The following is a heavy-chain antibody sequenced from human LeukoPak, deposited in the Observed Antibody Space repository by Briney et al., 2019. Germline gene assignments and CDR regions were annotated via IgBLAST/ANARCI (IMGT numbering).Heavy chain of an antibody. CDR2: INPNSGGT. V-gene: IGHV1-2*02. J-gene: IGHJ6*03. CDR1: GYTFTGYY. D-gene: IGHD2-8*01. CDR3: ARAGYCTNGVCYGYYYYYMDV. Sequence: GASVKVSCKASGYTFTGYYMHWVRQAPGQGLEWMGWINPNSGGTNYAQKFQGRVTMTRDTSISTAYMELSRLRSDDTAVYYCARAGYCTNGVCYGYYYYYMDVWGKGITVTVSS.